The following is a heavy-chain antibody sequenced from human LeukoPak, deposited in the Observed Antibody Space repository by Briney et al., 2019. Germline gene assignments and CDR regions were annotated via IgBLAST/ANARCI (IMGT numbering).Heavy chain of an antibody. D-gene: IGHD5-24*01. J-gene: IGHJ4*02. Sequence: PSETLSLTCTVSGGSISSYYWSWIRQPPGKGLEWIGYIYYSGSTNYNPSLKSRVTISVDTSKNQFSLKLSSVTAADTAVYYCARRRGDGYNYYFDYWGQGTLVTVSS. CDR2: IYYSGST. CDR1: GGSISSYY. V-gene: IGHV4-59*08. CDR3: ARRRGDGYNYYFDY.